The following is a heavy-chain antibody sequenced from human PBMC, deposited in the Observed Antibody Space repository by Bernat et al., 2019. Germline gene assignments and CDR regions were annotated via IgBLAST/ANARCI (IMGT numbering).Heavy chain of an antibody. CDR3: DRDSGARNVATISKIFDY. Sequence: QVQLVQSGAEVKKPGASVKVSCKASGDTFPMYGLSGVRQAPGQGLEWMGWISPYNDNTNYAQEFQGRVTMTTDRSTSTGYMGLRSLRSDDTAVYYCDRDSGARNVATISKIFDYWGQGTLVTVSS. J-gene: IGHJ4*02. V-gene: IGHV1-18*01. CDR1: GDTFPMYG. CDR2: ISPYNDNT. D-gene: IGHD5-12*01.